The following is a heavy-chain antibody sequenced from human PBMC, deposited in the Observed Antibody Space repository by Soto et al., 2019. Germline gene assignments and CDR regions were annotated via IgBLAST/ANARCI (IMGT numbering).Heavy chain of an antibody. D-gene: IGHD3-22*01. Sequence: GGSLRLSCAASGFTFSSYAMSCVRQAPGKGLEWVSAISGSGGSTYYADSVKGRFTISRDNSKNTLYLQMNSLRAEDTAVYYCATYYYDSSGYPDAFDIWGQGTMVTVSS. CDR3: ATYYYDSSGYPDAFDI. J-gene: IGHJ3*02. CDR2: ISGSGGST. CDR1: GFTFSSYA. V-gene: IGHV3-23*01.